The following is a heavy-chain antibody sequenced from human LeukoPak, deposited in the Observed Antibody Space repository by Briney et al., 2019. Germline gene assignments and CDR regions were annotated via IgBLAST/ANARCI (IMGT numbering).Heavy chain of an antibody. CDR1: GFTFSSYA. J-gene: IGHJ6*03. CDR2: ISSSSSYI. Sequence: GGSLRLSCAASGFTFSSYAMSWVRQAPGKGLEWVSAISSSSSYIYYADSVKGRFTISRDNAKNSMYVQMNSLRAEDTAVYYCARVNYYDSNGYHYYYYYMDVWGKGTTVTISS. CDR3: ARVNYYDSNGYHYYYYYMDV. V-gene: IGHV3-21*01. D-gene: IGHD3-22*01.